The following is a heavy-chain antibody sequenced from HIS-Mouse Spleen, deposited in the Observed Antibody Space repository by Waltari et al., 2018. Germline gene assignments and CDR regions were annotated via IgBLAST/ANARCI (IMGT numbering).Heavy chain of an antibody. Sequence: QLQLQESGPGLVKPSETLSLTCTVSRGSISSSSYHWGLIRQPPGKGLEWIGSIYYSGGTYYNPSLKSRVTISVDTSKNQFSLKLSSVTAADTAVYYCAREIPYSSSWYDWYFDLWGRGTLVTVSS. CDR2: IYYSGGT. CDR3: AREIPYSSSWYDWYFDL. CDR1: RGSISSSSYH. J-gene: IGHJ2*01. D-gene: IGHD6-13*01. V-gene: IGHV4-39*07.